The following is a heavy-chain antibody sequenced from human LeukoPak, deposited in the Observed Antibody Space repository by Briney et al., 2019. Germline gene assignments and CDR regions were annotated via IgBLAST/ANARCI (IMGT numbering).Heavy chain of an antibody. Sequence: RPGGSLRLSCAASGFTFSSYEMNWVRQAPGKGLEWVSYISSSGSTIYYADSVKGRFTISRDNAKNSLYLQMNSLRAEDTAVYYCARAPSMVRGVPDYWGQGTLVTVSS. CDR3: ARAPSMVRGVPDY. CDR1: GFTFSSYE. J-gene: IGHJ4*02. D-gene: IGHD3-10*01. CDR2: ISSSGSTI. V-gene: IGHV3-48*03.